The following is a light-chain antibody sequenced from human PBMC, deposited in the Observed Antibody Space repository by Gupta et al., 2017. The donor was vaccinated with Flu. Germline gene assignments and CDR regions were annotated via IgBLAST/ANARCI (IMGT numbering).Light chain of an antibody. CDR2: FTS. CDR1: QNIAMY. Sequence: DIQMTQSPSSLSASVGDRVTITCRASQNIAMYLNWYQQKPGKAPTVLVYFTSSLQSGVPSRFSGSGSGTDFTLTISRLQPEDFATYYCQQRRSLPYTFGQGTKVEI. CDR3: QQRRSLPYT. J-gene: IGKJ2*01. V-gene: IGKV1-39*01.